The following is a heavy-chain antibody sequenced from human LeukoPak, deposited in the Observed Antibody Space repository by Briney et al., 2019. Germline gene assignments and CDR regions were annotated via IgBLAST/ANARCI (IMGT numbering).Heavy chain of an antibody. V-gene: IGHV4-59*01. CDR2: IYYSGNT. CDR1: GGSISSYY. Sequence: SETLSLTCTVSGGSISSYYRSWIRQTPGKGLGWSGYIYYSGNTNYNPSLKSRVTTSVHPSKHQFSLTLSSVTAADTAVYYCASHLYCGGDCYQFDYGGQGTLVTVSS. J-gene: IGHJ4*02. D-gene: IGHD2-21*02. CDR3: ASHLYCGGDCYQFDY.